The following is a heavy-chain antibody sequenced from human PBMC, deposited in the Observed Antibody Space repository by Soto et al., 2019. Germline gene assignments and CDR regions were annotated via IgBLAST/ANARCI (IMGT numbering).Heavy chain of an antibody. J-gene: IGHJ3*02. V-gene: IGHV3-15*01. CDR2: IKRKTDGETT. CDR3: ATSEWNDAFDI. Sequence: EVQLVESGGGLVKPGGSLRLSCAASGFTFSNVWMTWIRQAPGKGLEWVGRIKRKTDGETTDYGAPVKGRFTVSRDDSKNTRYLQMGGGGGEDTGLYYCATSEWNDAFDIWGHGTMVTVSS. D-gene: IGHD3-3*01. CDR1: GFTFSNVW.